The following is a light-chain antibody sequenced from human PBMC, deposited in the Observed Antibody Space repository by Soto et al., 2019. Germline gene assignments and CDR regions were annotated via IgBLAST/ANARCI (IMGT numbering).Light chain of an antibody. CDR2: EVN. CDR1: SSDVGSHNY. CDR3: SSYSSTSTLYV. V-gene: IGLV2-14*01. J-gene: IGLJ1*01. Sequence: QSVLTQPAPVSGSPGQSVTISCNGTSSDVGSHNYVSWYQQLPGKAPKLIIFEVNSRPSGVSNRFSGSKSGSAASLTISGLQAEDEADYYCSSYSSTSTLYVLGAGPTAT.